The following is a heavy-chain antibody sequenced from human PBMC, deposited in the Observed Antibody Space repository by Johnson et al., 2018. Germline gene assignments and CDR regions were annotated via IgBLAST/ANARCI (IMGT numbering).Heavy chain of an antibody. CDR1: GGTFSSYA. CDR3: ASLPQGVGMDV. Sequence: QVQLVESGAEVKKPGSSVKVSCKASGGTFSSYAISWVRQAPGQGLEWMGGIIPIFGTAHYDQKFQGRVTITADESTSTAHMEVSSLRAEDTAVYYCASLPQGVGMDVWGQGTTVTVSS. J-gene: IGHJ6*02. CDR2: IIPIFGTA. V-gene: IGHV1-69*01.